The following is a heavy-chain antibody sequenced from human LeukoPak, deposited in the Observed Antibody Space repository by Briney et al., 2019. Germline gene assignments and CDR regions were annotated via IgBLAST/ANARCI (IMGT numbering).Heavy chain of an antibody. CDR2: INHSGST. J-gene: IGHJ5*02. D-gene: IGHD5-24*01. V-gene: IGHV4-34*01. CDR1: GGSFRGYY. Sequence: SETLSLTCAVYGGSFRGYYWSWIRQPPGKGLEWIGEINHSGSTNYNPSLKSRVTTSVDTSKNQFSLKLSSVTAADTAVYYCARGHQLPGPPTRGPWFDPWGQGTLVTVSS. CDR3: ARGHQLPGPPTRGPWFDP.